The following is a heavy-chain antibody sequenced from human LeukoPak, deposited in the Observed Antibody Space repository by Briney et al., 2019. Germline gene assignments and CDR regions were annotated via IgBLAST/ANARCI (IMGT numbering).Heavy chain of an antibody. J-gene: IGHJ5*02. V-gene: IGHV4-39*01. CDR1: GGSMSSISDY. D-gene: IGHD3-3*01. CDR2: IYYSGST. Sequence: PSDSLSLTCTVSGGSMSSISDYWGWLRQPPGKGLECIGRIYYSGSTYYNPPLKSRVTISVDTSKNQFSLKLSSVTAADTAVYYCARRYYDFWSGYPNWFDPWGQGTLVTVSS. CDR3: ARRYYDFWSGYPNWFDP.